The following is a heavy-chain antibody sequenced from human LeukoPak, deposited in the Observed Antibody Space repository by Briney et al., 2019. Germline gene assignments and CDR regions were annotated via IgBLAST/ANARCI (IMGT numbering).Heavy chain of an antibody. V-gene: IGHV1-8*01. CDR3: ARDPLDY. J-gene: IGHJ4*02. CDR1: GYTFTSYD. CDR2: MNPNSGYT. Sequence: ASVKVSCKASGYTFTSYDINWVRQATGQGLEWMGWMNPNSGYTNYAQKFQFRVTMTTDTSTNTAYMDLRSLRSDDTAVYYCARDPLDYWGQGTLVTVSS.